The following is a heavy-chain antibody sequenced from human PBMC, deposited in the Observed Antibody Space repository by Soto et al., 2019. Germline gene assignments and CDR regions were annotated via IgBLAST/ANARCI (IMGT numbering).Heavy chain of an antibody. V-gene: IGHV4-59*01. D-gene: IGHD5-18*01. CDR2: IYYTGST. CDR3: AREGYNYGLYYYGMDV. CDR1: GGSISSYY. Sequence: PSETLSFTCTVSGGSISSYYWSWIRQPPGKGLEWIGYIYYTGSTNYNSSLKSRVTISVDTSKNQFSLKLNSVTAADTAVYYCAREGYNYGLYYYGMDVWGQGTTVTVSS. J-gene: IGHJ6*02.